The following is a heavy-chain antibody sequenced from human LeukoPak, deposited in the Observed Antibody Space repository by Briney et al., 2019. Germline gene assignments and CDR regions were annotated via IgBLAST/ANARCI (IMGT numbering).Heavy chain of an antibody. CDR3: AKGGGYDSSGYWSAFDT. CDR1: GFTFSSHA. V-gene: IGHV3-23*01. CDR2: ISISGDTT. D-gene: IGHD3-22*01. Sequence: GGSLRLSCGASGFTFSSHAMTWVRQAPGKGLEWVSAISISGDTTYYADAVKGRFTISRDNSKNTVYLQMNSLRAEDTAVYYCAKGGGYDSSGYWSAFDTWGQGTMVTVSS. J-gene: IGHJ3*02.